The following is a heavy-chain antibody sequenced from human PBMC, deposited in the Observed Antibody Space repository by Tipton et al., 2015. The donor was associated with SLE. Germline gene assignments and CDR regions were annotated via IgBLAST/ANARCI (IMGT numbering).Heavy chain of an antibody. Sequence: SLRLSCVASGFTFSSYAMSWVRQAPGKGLEWVSAISGSGGSTYYADSVKGRFTISRDNSKNTLYLQMNSLRAEDTAVYYCAKSPVAGPNWFDPWGQGTLVTVSS. V-gene: IGHV3-23*01. J-gene: IGHJ5*02. CDR1: GFTFSSYA. CDR3: AKSPVAGPNWFDP. CDR2: ISGSGGST. D-gene: IGHD6-19*01.